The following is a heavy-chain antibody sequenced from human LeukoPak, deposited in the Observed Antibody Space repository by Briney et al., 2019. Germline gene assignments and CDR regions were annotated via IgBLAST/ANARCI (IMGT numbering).Heavy chain of an antibody. Sequence: PSQTLSLTCTVSGGSISSGSYYWSWIRQPAGKGLEWIGRIYTSGSTNYNPSLKSRVTISVDTSKNQFSLKLSSVTAADTAVYYCARARLGYCSSTSCYIGGDAFDIWGQGTMVTVSS. CDR1: GGSISSGSYY. CDR3: ARARLGYCSSTSCYIGGDAFDI. D-gene: IGHD2-2*02. J-gene: IGHJ3*02. V-gene: IGHV4-61*02. CDR2: IYTSGST.